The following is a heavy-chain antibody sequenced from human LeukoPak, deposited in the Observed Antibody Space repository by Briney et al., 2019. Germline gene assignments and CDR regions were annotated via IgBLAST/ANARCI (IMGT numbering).Heavy chain of an antibody. CDR2: IYHSGSP. Sequence: SETLSLTCTVSGYSISSGYYWDWIRQPPGKGLEWIGSIYHSGSPYHNSSLKSRVTISVDTSKNKFSLKLSSVTAADTAVYYCAREGRYCGGGRCSYMDVWGKGTTVTVSS. CDR3: AREGRYCGGGRCSYMDV. V-gene: IGHV4-38-2*02. D-gene: IGHD2-15*01. CDR1: GYSISSGYY. J-gene: IGHJ6*03.